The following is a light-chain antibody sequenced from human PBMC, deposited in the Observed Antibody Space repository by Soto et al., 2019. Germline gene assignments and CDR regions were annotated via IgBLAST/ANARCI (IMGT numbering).Light chain of an antibody. CDR2: DAS. CDR1: QGVGRF. V-gene: IGKV3-11*01. Sequence: EIVLTQSPATLSLSPGERAALSCRASQGVGRFLAWYQQQPGQAPRLLIYDASNRATGIPARFSGSGSETDFTLAIDKLEPEDFAVYYCQQRGGWPLTFGGGTKVEIK. J-gene: IGKJ4*01. CDR3: QQRGGWPLT.